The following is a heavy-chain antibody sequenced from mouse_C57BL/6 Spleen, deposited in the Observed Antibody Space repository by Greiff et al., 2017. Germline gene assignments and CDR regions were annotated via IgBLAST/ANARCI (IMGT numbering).Heavy chain of an antibody. CDR3: ARHGYDYYAMDY. Sequence: EVKVVESGGGLVQPGESLKLSCESNEYEFPSHDMSWVRKTPEKRLELVAAINSDGGSTYYPDTMERRFIISRDNTKKTQYLQMSSLRSEDTALYYCARHGYDYYAMDYWGQGTSVTVSS. J-gene: IGHJ4*01. D-gene: IGHD2-2*01. V-gene: IGHV5-2*01. CDR1: EYEFPSHD. CDR2: INSDGGST.